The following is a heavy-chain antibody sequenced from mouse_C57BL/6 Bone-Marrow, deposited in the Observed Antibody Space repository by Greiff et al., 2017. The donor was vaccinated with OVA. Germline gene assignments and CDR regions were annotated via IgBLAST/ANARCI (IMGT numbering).Heavy chain of an antibody. D-gene: IGHD1-1*01. Sequence: VKLQESGAELARPGASVKLSCKASGYTFTSYGISWVKQRTGQGLEWIGEIYPRSGNTYYNEKFKGKATLTADKSSSTAYMELRSLTSEDSAVYFCARSSYGSSYVRYFDVWGTGTTVTVSS. CDR2: IYPRSGNT. CDR1: GYTFTSYG. CDR3: ARSSYGSSYVRYFDV. J-gene: IGHJ1*03. V-gene: IGHV1-81*01.